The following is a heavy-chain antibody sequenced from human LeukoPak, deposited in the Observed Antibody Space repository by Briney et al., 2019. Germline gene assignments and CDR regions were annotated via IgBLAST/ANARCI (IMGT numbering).Heavy chain of an antibody. D-gene: IGHD1-1*01. CDR1: GYTFTGYY. CDR3: ARQPFTTGTVDYYYGMDV. CDR2: INPNSGGT. V-gene: IGHV1-2*04. Sequence: ASVKVSCKASGYTFTGYYMHWVRQAPGQGLEWMGWINPNSGGTNYAQKFQGWVTMTRDTSISTAYMELSRVRSDDTAVYYCARQPFTTGTVDYYYGMDVWGQGTTVTVSS. J-gene: IGHJ6*02.